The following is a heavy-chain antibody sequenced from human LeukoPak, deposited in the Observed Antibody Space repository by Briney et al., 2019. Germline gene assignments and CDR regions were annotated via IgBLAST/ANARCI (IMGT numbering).Heavy chain of an antibody. CDR3: ASDSTTVCDY. J-gene: IGHJ4*02. Sequence: GGSLRLSCAASGFTFSSYAMHWVRQAPGKGLEWVAVISYDGSNKYYADSVKGRFTISRDNSKNTLYLQMNSLRAEDTAVYHCASDSTTVCDYWGQGTLVTVSS. CDR1: GFTFSSYA. V-gene: IGHV3-30-3*01. CDR2: ISYDGSNK. D-gene: IGHD4-17*01.